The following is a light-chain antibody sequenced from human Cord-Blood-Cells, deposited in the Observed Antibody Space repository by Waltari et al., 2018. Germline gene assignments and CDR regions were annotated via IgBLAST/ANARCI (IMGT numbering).Light chain of an antibody. J-gene: IGLJ3*02. CDR3: QSYDSSLSGSV. Sequence: QAVLAQAPSVSGAPGQKVHISCTGSSPHIRGGYAVQWYQQLPGTAPKLLIYGNSNRPSGVPDRFSGSKSGTSASLAITGLQAEDEADYYCQSYDSSLSGSVFGGGTKLTVL. CDR2: GNS. CDR1: SPHIRGGYA. V-gene: IGLV1-40*01.